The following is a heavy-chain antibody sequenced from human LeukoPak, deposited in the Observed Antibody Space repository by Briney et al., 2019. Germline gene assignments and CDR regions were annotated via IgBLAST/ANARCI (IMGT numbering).Heavy chain of an antibody. CDR2: ISAYNGNT. Sequence: ASVKVSCKASGYTFTSYGISWVRQAPGQGLEWMGWISAYNGNTNYAQKLQGRVTMTTDTSTSTAYMGLRSLRSDDTAVYYCARDKTRITIFGVVIDYWGQGTLVTVSS. CDR1: GYTFTSYG. D-gene: IGHD3-3*01. J-gene: IGHJ4*02. V-gene: IGHV1-18*01. CDR3: ARDKTRITIFGVVIDY.